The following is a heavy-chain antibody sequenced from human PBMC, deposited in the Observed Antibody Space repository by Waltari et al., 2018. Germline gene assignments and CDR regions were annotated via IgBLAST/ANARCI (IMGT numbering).Heavy chain of an antibody. D-gene: IGHD2-2*01. J-gene: IGHJ4*02. Sequence: QVQLQESCPGLVKPSQTLSLTCTFPGGSISSGCYYCSWIRQHPGKGLEWIGYIYYSGSTYYNPSLKSRVTISVDTSKNQFSLKLSSVTAADTAVYYCARGPPRYCSSTSCADYWGQGTLVTVSS. CDR2: IYYSGST. V-gene: IGHV4-31*03. CDR3: ARGPPRYCSSTSCADY. CDR1: GGSISSGCYY.